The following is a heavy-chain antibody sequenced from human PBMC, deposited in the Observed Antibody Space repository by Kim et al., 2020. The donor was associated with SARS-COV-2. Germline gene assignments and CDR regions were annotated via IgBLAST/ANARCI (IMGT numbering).Heavy chain of an antibody. Sequence: SETLSLTCAVYGGSFSGYYWSWIRQPPGKGLEWIGEINHSGSTNYNPSLKSRVTISVDTSKNQFSLKLSSVTAADTAVYYCARAGYSSSWSYYYYYYGMDVWGQGTTVTVSS. CDR1: GGSFSGYY. V-gene: IGHV4-34*01. D-gene: IGHD6-13*01. J-gene: IGHJ6*02. CDR2: INHSGST. CDR3: ARAGYSSSWSYYYYYYGMDV.